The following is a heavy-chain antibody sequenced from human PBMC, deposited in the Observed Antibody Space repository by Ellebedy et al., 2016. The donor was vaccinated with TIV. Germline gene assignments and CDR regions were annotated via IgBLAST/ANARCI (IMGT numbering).Heavy chain of an antibody. J-gene: IGHJ4*02. V-gene: IGHV4-39*01. CDR1: GCTVSSTRYY. Sequence: MPSETLSLTCSVSGCTVSSTRYYWARPRQPPAKGPEYIGSVLYSGSPYYNPPFKSRVTRSADTSKNQFSLNLRTVTAADTAVYYCARTDPWQPNDDWGKGILVSVSS. D-gene: IGHD2-21*02. CDR3: ARTDPWQPNDD. CDR2: VLYSGSP.